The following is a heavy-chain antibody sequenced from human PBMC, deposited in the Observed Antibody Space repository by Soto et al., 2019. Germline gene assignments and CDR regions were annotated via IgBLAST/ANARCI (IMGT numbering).Heavy chain of an antibody. Sequence: QVQLVESGGGVVQPGRSLRLSCAASGFTFSSYAMHWVRQAPGKGLEWVAVISYDGISKHYADSVKGRFSISRDDSENTLYVQMNSLRAEDMAVYYCAKDGYLDTYYFDYWGQGTLVTVSS. CDR3: AKDGYLDTYYFDY. CDR1: GFTFSSYA. V-gene: IGHV3-30-3*01. CDR2: ISYDGISK. J-gene: IGHJ4*02. D-gene: IGHD3-9*01.